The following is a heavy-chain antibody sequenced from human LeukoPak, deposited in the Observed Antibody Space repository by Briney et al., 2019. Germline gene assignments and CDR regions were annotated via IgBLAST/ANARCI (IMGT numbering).Heavy chain of an antibody. CDR1: GYTFTSYG. V-gene: IGHV1-18*01. Sequence: ASVKVSCKASGYTFTSYGISWVRQAPGQGLEWMGWISAYNGNTNYAQKLQGRVTMTTDTSTSTAYMELRSLRSDDTAVYYCARGEVVVVVAATPEFYYYMDVWGKGTTVTISS. CDR2: ISAYNGNT. D-gene: IGHD2-15*01. CDR3: ARGEVVVVVAATPEFYYYMDV. J-gene: IGHJ6*03.